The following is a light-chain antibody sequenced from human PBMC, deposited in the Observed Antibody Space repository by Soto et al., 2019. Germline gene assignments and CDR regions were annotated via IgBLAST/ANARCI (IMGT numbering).Light chain of an antibody. V-gene: IGKV1-39*01. CDR1: QSIGTN. Sequence: DIPMTQSPSSLSASVGDRVTITCRASQSIGTNLNWYHQKPGKAPNLLIYDASSLQSGVPSRFSGSGSGTDFTLTISSLQPEDFATYFCQHYNSYPWTFGQGTKVEIK. CDR2: DAS. CDR3: QHYNSYPWT. J-gene: IGKJ1*01.